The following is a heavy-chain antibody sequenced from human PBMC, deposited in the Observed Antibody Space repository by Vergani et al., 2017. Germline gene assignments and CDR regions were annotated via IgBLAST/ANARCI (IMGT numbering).Heavy chain of an antibody. CDR3: ARSYYDFWSGYFYYYYMDV. CDR2: INHSGST. J-gene: IGHJ6*03. D-gene: IGHD3-3*01. Sequence: QVQLQQWGARLLKPSETLSLTCAVYGGSFSGYYWSWIRQPPGKGLEWIGEINHSGSTNYNPSLKSRVTISVDTSKNQFSLKLSSVTAADTAVYYCARSYYDFWSGYFYYYYMDVWGKGTTVTVSS. CDR1: GGSFSGYY. V-gene: IGHV4-34*01.